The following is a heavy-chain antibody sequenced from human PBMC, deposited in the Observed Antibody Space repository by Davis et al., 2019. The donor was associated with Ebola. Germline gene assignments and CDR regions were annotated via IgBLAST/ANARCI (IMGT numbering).Heavy chain of an antibody. CDR2: INPSGGST. J-gene: IGHJ6*02. CDR3: ARDPPVDFWSGYLYGMDV. CDR1: GYTFTSYY. V-gene: IGHV1-46*01. D-gene: IGHD3-3*01. Sequence: ASVKVSCKASGYTFTSYYMHWVRQAPGQGLEWMGIINPSGGSTSYAQKFQGRVTMTRDTSTSTVYMELSSLRSEDTAVYYCARDPPVDFWSGYLYGMDVWGQGTTVTVSS.